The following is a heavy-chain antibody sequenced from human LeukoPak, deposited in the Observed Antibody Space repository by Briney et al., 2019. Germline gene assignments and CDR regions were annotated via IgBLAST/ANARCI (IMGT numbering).Heavy chain of an antibody. CDR2: IYHNGNT. Sequence: PSETLSPTCAVSGGSISSGGYSWSWIRQPPGKGLEWIGYIYHNGNTYYSPSLKSRVTISVDRSKNQLSLKLSSVTAADTAMYYCASGGYSYGFDYWGQGTLVTVSS. V-gene: IGHV4-30-2*01. CDR3: ASGGYSYGFDY. J-gene: IGHJ4*02. CDR1: GGSISSGGYS. D-gene: IGHD5-18*01.